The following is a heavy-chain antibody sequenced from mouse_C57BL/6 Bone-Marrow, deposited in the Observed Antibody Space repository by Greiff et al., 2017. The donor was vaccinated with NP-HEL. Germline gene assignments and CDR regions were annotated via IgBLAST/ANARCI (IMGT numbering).Heavy chain of an antibody. CDR1: GYTFTSYW. CDR2: IDPSDSYT. CDR3: ARLDY. V-gene: IGHV1-69*01. J-gene: IGHJ2*01. Sequence: QVQLQQPGAELVMPGATVKLSCKASGYTFTSYWMHWVKQRPGQGLEWIGEIDPSDSYTNYNQKFKGKSTLTVDKSSSTAYMQLSSLTSEDSAVYYCARLDYWGQGTTLTVSS.